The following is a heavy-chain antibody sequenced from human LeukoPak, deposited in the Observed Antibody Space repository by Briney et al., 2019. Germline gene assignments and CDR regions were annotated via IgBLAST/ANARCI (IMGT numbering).Heavy chain of an antibody. CDR1: GYTFSSYD. Sequence: GASVRVSCKASGYTFSSYDISWLRQAPGQGLEWMGRISGFNGNTNYAQKFQGRVTMTTDISTSTAYMELRSLRSDDTAVYYCARDTAVADSDYWGQGTLVTVSS. V-gene: IGHV1-18*01. CDR2: ISGFNGNT. D-gene: IGHD6-19*01. J-gene: IGHJ4*02. CDR3: ARDTAVADSDY.